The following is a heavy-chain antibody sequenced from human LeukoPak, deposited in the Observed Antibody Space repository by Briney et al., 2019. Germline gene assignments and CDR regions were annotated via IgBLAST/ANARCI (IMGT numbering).Heavy chain of an antibody. CDR2: IYHSGST. CDR3: AGSVSSSWYGAGAPMVWFDP. J-gene: IGHJ5*02. D-gene: IGHD6-13*01. V-gene: IGHV4-59*04. CDR1: GGSISSYY. Sequence: SSETLSLTCTVSGGSISSYYWSWIRQPPGKGLEWIGYIYHSGSTYYNPSLKSRVTISVDRSKNQFSLKLSSVTAADTAVYYCAGSVSSSWYGAGAPMVWFDPWGQGTLVTVSS.